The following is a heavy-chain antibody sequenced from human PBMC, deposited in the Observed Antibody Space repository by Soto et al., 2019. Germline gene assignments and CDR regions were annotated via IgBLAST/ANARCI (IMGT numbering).Heavy chain of an antibody. D-gene: IGHD2-2*01. J-gene: IGHJ4*02. CDR1: GFTFSNYA. Sequence: QVQLVESGGGVVQPGRSLRLSCAASGFTFSNYAMHWVRQAPGKGLEWLAIISSDGDNEYYADSVRGRFTISRDNSKNTLYLQTNNLRYEYTGVYYCAKDGGPVYCNSPGCSAKHFDYWGQGTLVTVSS. V-gene: IGHV3-30*18. CDR3: AKDGGPVYCNSPGCSAKHFDY. CDR2: ISSDGDNE.